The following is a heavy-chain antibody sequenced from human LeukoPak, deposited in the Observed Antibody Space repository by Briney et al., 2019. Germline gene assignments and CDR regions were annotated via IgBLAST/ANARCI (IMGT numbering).Heavy chain of an antibody. D-gene: IGHD2-2*01. CDR2: IYHSGST. Sequence: SETLSLTCAVSGGSISSGGYSWSRIRQPPGKGLEWIGYIYHSGSTYYNPSLKSRVTISVDRSKNQFSLKLSSVTAADTAVYYCARAGLVVPAAEALDPWGQGTLVTVSS. CDR3: ARAGLVVPAAEALDP. CDR1: GGSISSGGYS. J-gene: IGHJ5*02. V-gene: IGHV4-30-2*01.